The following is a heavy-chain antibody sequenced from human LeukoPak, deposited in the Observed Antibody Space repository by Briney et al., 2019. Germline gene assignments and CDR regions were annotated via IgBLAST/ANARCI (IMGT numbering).Heavy chain of an antibody. V-gene: IGHV4-38-2*02. CDR3: AKSIASAGTNSCYYMDV. D-gene: IGHD6-13*01. J-gene: IGHJ6*03. Sequence: SETLSLTCTVSGYSISSGYYWGRIRPPPGEVQGWSGSIFHSGTTYYNPSLNSRVTISVDTSKNQFSLRLSSVTAADTAVYFCAKSIASAGTNSCYYMDVWGTGTTVTVSS. CDR1: GYSISSGYY. CDR2: IFHSGTT.